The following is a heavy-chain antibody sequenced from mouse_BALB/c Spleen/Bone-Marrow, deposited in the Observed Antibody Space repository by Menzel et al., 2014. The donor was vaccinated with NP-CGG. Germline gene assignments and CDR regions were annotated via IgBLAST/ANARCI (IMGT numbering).Heavy chain of an antibody. Sequence: VQLQQSGPELVKPGTSVKMSCKASGYTFTDYYMMWVRQSHGKSLEWIGHINPNTDGTFYNQKFKGKATLTVDKSSSTAYMQLNSLTSEDSAVYYCARSRYFDKWGQGTTLTVSS. CDR1: GYTFTDYY. D-gene: IGHD3-3*01. V-gene: IGHV1-26*01. CDR3: ARSRYFDK. J-gene: IGHJ2*01. CDR2: INPNTDGT.